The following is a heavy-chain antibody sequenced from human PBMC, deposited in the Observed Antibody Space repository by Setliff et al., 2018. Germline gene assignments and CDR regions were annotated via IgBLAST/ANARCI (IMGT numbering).Heavy chain of an antibody. CDR3: ARGPWKHSAYYYYYYMDV. V-gene: IGHV3-7*01. CDR2: IKQDGSEK. Sequence: GGSLRLSCAASGFTFSSYWMSWVRQAPGKGLEWVSNIKQDGSEKHYVDSVKGRFTISRDNAKNSLYLQLNSLRAEDTAVYYCARGPWKHSAYYYYYYMDVWGKGTTVTVSS. D-gene: IGHD1-1*01. CDR1: GFTFSSYW. J-gene: IGHJ6*03.